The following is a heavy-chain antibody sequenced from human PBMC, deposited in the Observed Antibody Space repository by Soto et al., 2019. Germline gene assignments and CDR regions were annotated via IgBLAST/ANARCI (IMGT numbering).Heavy chain of an antibody. CDR1: GYTFTSYG. J-gene: IGHJ6*02. Sequence: ASVKVSCKASGYTFTSYGISWVRQAPGQGLEWMGWISAYNGNTNYAQKLQGRVTMTTDTSTSTAYMELRSLRSDDTAVYYCARVYGDYVPSYGMDVWGQGTTVTVSS. CDR3: ARVYGDYVPSYGMDV. V-gene: IGHV1-18*04. D-gene: IGHD4-17*01. CDR2: ISAYNGNT.